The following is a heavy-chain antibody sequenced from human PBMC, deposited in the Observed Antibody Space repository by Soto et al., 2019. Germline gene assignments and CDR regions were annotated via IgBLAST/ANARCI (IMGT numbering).Heavy chain of an antibody. CDR3: ARGTMTTVTPSAFDI. CDR1: GFTFDDYG. D-gene: IGHD4-17*01. Sequence: EVQLVESGGGVVRPGGSLRLSCAAYGFTFDDYGMSWVRQAPGKGLEWVSGINWNGGSTGYADSVKGRFTISRDNAKNSLYLQMNSLRAEDTALYHCARGTMTTVTPSAFDIWGQGTMVTVSS. V-gene: IGHV3-20*01. J-gene: IGHJ3*02. CDR2: INWNGGST.